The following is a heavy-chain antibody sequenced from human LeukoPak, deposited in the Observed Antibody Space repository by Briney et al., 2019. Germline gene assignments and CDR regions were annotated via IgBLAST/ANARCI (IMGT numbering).Heavy chain of an antibody. CDR1: GGSISRYY. J-gene: IGHJ2*01. CDR2: IYYSGST. V-gene: IGHV4-59*01. CDR3: ARELPIAAAGTYWYFDL. D-gene: IGHD6-13*01. Sequence: SETLSLTCTVSGGSISRYYWSWVRQPPGKGLEWIGYIYYSGSTNYNPSLKSRVTISVDTSKNQFSLKLSSVTAADTAVYYCARELPIAAAGTYWYFDLWGRGTLVTVSS.